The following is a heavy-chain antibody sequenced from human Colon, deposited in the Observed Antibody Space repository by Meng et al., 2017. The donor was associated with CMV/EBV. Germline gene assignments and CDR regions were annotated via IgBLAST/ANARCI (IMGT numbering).Heavy chain of an antibody. Sequence: GESLKISCAASGFSFRNYGMSWVRRAPGRGLEAVSSISDSGDRTYYEDSVRGRFTISRDNSKDTLYLQMNSLRAEDTAIYYCARIFGHAAGHYYHALDVWGQGTTVTVSS. CDR3: ARIFGHAAGHYYHALDV. D-gene: IGHD3-3*01. CDR2: ISDSGDRT. CDR1: GFSFRNYG. J-gene: IGHJ6*02. V-gene: IGHV3-23*01.